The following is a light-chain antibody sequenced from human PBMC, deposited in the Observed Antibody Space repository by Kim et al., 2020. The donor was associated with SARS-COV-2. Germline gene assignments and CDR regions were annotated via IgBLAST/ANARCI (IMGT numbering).Light chain of an antibody. Sequence: PAAVSGRYNQSLVYSDGNIYMNWFDERAGQSPRHLIWKVSNRYSGVQDRFSGSGSGTDFTLQISRVDAEDVGVYYCMRGSHWPFTFFPGAEVDIK. CDR3: MRGSHWPFT. V-gene: IGKV2-30*01. CDR1: QSLVYSDGNIY. CDR2: KVS. J-gene: IGKJ3*01.